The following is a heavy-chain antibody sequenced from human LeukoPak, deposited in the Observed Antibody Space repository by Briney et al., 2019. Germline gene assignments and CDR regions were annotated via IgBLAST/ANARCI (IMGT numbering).Heavy chain of an antibody. D-gene: IGHD3-10*01. J-gene: IGHJ4*02. Sequence: SETLSLTCTVSGYSISSGDYWGWIRQPPGKGLEWIGSIYHSGRTYYNPSLKSRVTISVDTSKNQFSLKLSCVTAADTAVYYCARFWRGYYGSGSYYFDYWGQGTLVTVSS. CDR2: IYHSGRT. CDR3: ARFWRGYYGSGSYYFDY. CDR1: GYSISSGDY. V-gene: IGHV4-38-2*02.